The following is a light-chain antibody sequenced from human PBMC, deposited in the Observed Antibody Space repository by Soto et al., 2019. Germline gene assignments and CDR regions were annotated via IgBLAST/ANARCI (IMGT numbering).Light chain of an antibody. CDR3: QQYGGSPIT. J-gene: IGKJ5*01. CDR1: QSVSSN. CDR2: GAS. V-gene: IGKV3-20*01. Sequence: EIVMTQSPATLSVSPGERATPSCRASQSVSSNLAWYQQKPGQAPRLLISGASNRATGIPDRFSGSGSGTDFTLTISRLEPDDFALYFCQQYGGSPITFGLGTRLEI.